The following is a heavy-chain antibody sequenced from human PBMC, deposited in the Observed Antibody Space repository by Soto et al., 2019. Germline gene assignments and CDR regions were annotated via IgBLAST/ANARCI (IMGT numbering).Heavy chain of an antibody. CDR3: SRMRYPLSWASYPPYSLFY. CDR1: GGSISSGGYY. V-gene: IGHV4-31*03. Sequence: SETLSLTCTVSGGSISSGGYYWSWIRQHPGKGLEWIGYIYYSGSTYYNPSLKSRVTISVDTSKNQFSLKLSSVTAADTAVYFFSRMRYPLSWASYPPYSLFYWGQVTLV. CDR2: IYYSGST. J-gene: IGHJ4*02. D-gene: IGHD3-16*02.